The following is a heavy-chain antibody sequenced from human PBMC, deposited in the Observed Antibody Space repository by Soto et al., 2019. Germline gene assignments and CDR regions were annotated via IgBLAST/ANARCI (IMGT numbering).Heavy chain of an antibody. CDR3: ARDTGYDHDAFDI. CDR1: GYSFITSYY. V-gene: IGHV1-46*01. J-gene: IGHJ3*02. Sequence: ASVKVSCKASGYSFITSYYMHWVRQAPGQGLEWMGIINPTGSMTKYSQRFQGRRTMTRDTSTSTDYMELTTLTSEDTAVYFCARDTGYDHDAFDIWGQGTMVTVSS. D-gene: IGHD5-12*01. CDR2: INPTGSMT.